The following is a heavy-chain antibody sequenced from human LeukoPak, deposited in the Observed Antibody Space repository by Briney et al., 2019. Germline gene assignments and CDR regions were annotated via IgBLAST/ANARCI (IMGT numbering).Heavy chain of an antibody. Sequence: GGSLRLSCAASGFTFSSYSMNWVRQAPGKGLEWVSSISSSSSYIYYADSVKGRFTISRDNAKNSLYLQMNSLRAEDTAVYYCAREMMVRGVTLYYFDYWGQGTLVTVSS. V-gene: IGHV3-21*01. J-gene: IGHJ4*02. D-gene: IGHD3-10*01. CDR1: GFTFSSYS. CDR3: AREMMVRGVTLYYFDY. CDR2: ISSSSSYI.